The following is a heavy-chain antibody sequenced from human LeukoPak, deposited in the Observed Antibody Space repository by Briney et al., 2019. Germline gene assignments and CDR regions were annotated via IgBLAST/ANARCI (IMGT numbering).Heavy chain of an antibody. D-gene: IGHD2-2*01. Sequence: PGGSLRLSCAASGFTFSSYSMNWVRQAPGKGLEWVSSISSSSSYIYYADSVKGRFTISRDNAKNSLYLQMNSLRAEDTAVYYCARDWVVPAADAVDYWGQGTLVTVSS. CDR1: GFTFSSYS. V-gene: IGHV3-21*01. CDR3: ARDWVVPAADAVDY. CDR2: ISSSSSYI. J-gene: IGHJ4*02.